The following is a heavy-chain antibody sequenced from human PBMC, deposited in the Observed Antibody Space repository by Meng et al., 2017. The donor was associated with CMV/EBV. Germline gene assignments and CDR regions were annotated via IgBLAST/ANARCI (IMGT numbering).Heavy chain of an antibody. Sequence: GESLKISCAASGFTFSSYWMSWVRQAPGRGLEWVANIKQDGSEKYYVDSVKGRFTISRDNAKNSLYLQMNSLRAEDTAVYYCARLLHNWNDAGVDYWGQGTLVTVSS. J-gene: IGHJ4*02. CDR1: GFTFSSYW. D-gene: IGHD1-20*01. CDR2: IKQDGSEK. V-gene: IGHV3-7*01. CDR3: ARLLHNWNDAGVDY.